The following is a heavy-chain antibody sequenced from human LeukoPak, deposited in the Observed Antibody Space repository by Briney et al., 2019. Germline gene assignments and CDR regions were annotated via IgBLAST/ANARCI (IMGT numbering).Heavy chain of an antibody. CDR1: GFTFSSYE. D-gene: IGHD3-3*01. V-gene: IGHV3-48*03. CDR2: ISSSGSTI. J-gene: IGHJ2*01. Sequence: GGSLRLSCAASGFTFSSYEMNWVRQAPGKGLEWVSYISSSGSTIYYADSVKGRFTISRDNAKNSLYLQMNSLRAEDTAVYYCAIDDFWSGYSYDLWGRGTLVTVSS. CDR3: AIDDFWSGYSYDL.